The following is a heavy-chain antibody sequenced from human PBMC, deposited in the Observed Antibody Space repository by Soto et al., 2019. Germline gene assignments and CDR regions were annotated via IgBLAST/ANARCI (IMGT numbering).Heavy chain of an antibody. V-gene: IGHV1-69*01. CDR1: GGTFSSYA. CDR2: IIPIFGTA. D-gene: IGHD6-6*01. CDR3: ARGEYSSSLGYYYYGMDV. J-gene: IGHJ6*02. Sequence: QVQLVQSGAEVKKPGSSVKVSCKASGGTFSSYAISWVRQAPGQGLEWMGGIIPIFGTANYAQKFQGRVTITADESTSTAYMEVSSLRSEDTAVYYCARGEYSSSLGYYYYGMDVWGQGTTVTVSS.